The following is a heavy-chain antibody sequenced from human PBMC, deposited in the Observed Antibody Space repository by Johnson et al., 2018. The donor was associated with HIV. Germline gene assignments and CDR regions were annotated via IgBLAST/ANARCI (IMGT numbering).Heavy chain of an antibody. Sequence: VQLVESGGGLVKPGGSLRLSCAASGFTFSNAWMSWVRQAPGKGLEWVGRIKSKTDGGTTDYAAPVKGRFTISRDDSKNTLYLQMNSLRAEDTAVYYCVRSIQLWLPGAFDIWDQGTMVTVSS. J-gene: IGHJ3*02. CDR3: VRSIQLWLPGAFDI. CDR2: IKSKTDGGTT. CDR1: GFTFSNAW. V-gene: IGHV3-15*01. D-gene: IGHD5-18*01.